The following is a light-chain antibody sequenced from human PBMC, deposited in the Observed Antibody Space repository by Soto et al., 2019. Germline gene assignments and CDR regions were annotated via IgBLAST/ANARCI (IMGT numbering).Light chain of an antibody. J-gene: IGKJ1*01. CDR2: GAS. CDR1: QSVRSSY. CDR3: QQYGSSPWT. Sequence: DIVLTQSTGTLSLSPGERATLSCRASQSVRSSYLAWYQQKPGQAPRLLIYGASSRATGIPDRFSGSGSGTDFTLTISRLEPEDFAVYYCQQYGSSPWTFGQGTKVDIK. V-gene: IGKV3-20*01.